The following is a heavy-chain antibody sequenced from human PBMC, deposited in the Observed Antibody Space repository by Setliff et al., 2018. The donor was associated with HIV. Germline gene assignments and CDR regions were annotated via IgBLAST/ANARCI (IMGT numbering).Heavy chain of an antibody. Sequence: SETLSLTCTVSGGSIVSSSYYWGWIRQPPGKGLEWIGTMYYRGTTYNNPSVKSRVTFSEDTSKNQFSLNLNSVSAPDTAVYYCVRQGLTMNRGVPAPILYYFDYWGQGILVTVSS. J-gene: IGHJ4*02. D-gene: IGHD3-10*01. CDR2: MYYRGTT. V-gene: IGHV4-39*01. CDR3: VRQGLTMNRGVPAPILYYFDY. CDR1: GGSIVSSSYY.